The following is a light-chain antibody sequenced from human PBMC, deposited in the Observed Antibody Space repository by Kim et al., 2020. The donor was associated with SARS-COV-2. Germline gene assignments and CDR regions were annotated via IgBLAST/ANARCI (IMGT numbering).Light chain of an antibody. V-gene: IGKV3-20*01. J-gene: IGKJ1*01. CDR1: QSVSSGY. CDR3: HQYGSSPRT. CDR2: GAS. Sequence: EIVLTQSPGTLSLSPGERATLSCRASQSVSSGYLAWYQHKPGQAPRLLIYGASRRATGIPDRFSGSGSGTDFTLTISRLEPEDFAVYYCHQYGSSPRTFCQGT.